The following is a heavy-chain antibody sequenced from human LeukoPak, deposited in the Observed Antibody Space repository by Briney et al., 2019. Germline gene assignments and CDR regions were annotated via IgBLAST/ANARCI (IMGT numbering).Heavy chain of an antibody. D-gene: IGHD1-14*01. CDR2: ISGSGGST. Sequence: PGGSLRLSCAASGFTFSSYAMSWVRQAPGKGLEWVSAISGSGGSTYYADSVKGRFTISRDNSKNTLYLQMNSLRAEDTAVYYCAKSRGTSRPTPYYFDYWGQGTLVTVSS. CDR3: AKSRGTSRPTPYYFDY. J-gene: IGHJ4*02. CDR1: GFTFSSYA. V-gene: IGHV3-23*01.